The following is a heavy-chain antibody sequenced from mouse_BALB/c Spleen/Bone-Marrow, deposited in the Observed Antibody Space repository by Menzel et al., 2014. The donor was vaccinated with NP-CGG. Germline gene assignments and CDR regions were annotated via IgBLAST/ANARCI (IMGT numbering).Heavy chain of an antibody. Sequence: EVQLVESGGGLVQPGGSLRLSCATSGFTFTDYYMSWVRQPPGKALEWLGFIRNKANGYTTEYSASVKGRFTTSRDNSQSILYLQMNTLRAEDSATYYCARDRAARATGYYFDYWGQDTTLTVSS. CDR3: ARDRAARATGYYFDY. CDR2: IRNKANGYTT. D-gene: IGHD3-1*01. J-gene: IGHJ2*01. CDR1: GFTFTDYY. V-gene: IGHV7-3*02.